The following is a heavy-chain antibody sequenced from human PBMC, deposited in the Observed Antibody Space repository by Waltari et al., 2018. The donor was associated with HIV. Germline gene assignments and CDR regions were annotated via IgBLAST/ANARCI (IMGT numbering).Heavy chain of an antibody. CDR2: ETPNSGGT. J-gene: IGHJ5*02. CDR1: GYTFSDYY. D-gene: IGHD3-22*01. V-gene: IGHV1-2*02. Sequence: QVQLVQSGAEVKKPGASVKVSCKASGYTFSDYYMHWVRQAPGQGLEWMGWETPNSGGTRYAGKFQGRVTMTRDTSISTAYMELSRLRFDDTAIYYCARVFRGTVNYFDSRLGHWGQGTLVTVSS. CDR3: ARVFRGTVNYFDSRLGH.